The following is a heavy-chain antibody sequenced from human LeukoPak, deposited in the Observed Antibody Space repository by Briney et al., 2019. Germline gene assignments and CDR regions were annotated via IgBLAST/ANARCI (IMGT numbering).Heavy chain of an antibody. V-gene: IGHV4-59*01. CDR3: ARDLPQYYYDGSDGGPYVNGMDV. CDR1: GGSISSYY. D-gene: IGHD3-22*01. J-gene: IGHJ6*02. CDR2: IYYSGST. Sequence: SETLSLTCTVSGGSISSYYWSWIRQPPGKGLEWIGYIYYSGSTNYNPSLKSRVTISVDTSKNQFSLKLSSVTAADTAVYYCARDLPQYYYDGSDGGPYVNGMDVWGQGTTVTVSS.